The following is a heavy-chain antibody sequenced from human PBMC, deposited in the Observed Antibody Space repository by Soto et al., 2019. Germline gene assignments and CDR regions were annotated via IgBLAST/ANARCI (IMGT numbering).Heavy chain of an antibody. Sequence: WWSLRLSCSASGFTFSSYAMSWFRQAPGKGLEWVSAISGSGGSTYYADSVKGRFTISRDNSKNTLYLQMNSLRAEDTAVYYCAKDITIFGVVIGGMDVWGQGTTVTVSS. CDR2: ISGSGGST. V-gene: IGHV3-23*01. CDR1: GFTFSSYA. D-gene: IGHD3-3*01. J-gene: IGHJ6*02. CDR3: AKDITIFGVVIGGMDV.